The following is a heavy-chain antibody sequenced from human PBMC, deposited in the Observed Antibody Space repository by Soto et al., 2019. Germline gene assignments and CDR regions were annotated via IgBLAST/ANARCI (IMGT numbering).Heavy chain of an antibody. Sequence: LRLSCAASGFTFSSYAMSWFRQAPGKGLEWVSAISGSGGSTYYADSVKGRFTISRDNSKNTLYLQMNSLRAEDTAVYYCAKHRLVLPREPFIDPWGQGTLVTVSS. J-gene: IGHJ5*02. CDR2: ISGSGGST. CDR1: GFTFSSYA. D-gene: IGHD6-19*01. V-gene: IGHV3-23*01. CDR3: AKHRLVLPREPFIDP.